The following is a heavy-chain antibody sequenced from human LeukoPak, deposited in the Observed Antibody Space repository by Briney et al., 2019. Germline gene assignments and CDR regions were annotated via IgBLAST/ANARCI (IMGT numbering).Heavy chain of an antibody. D-gene: IGHD2-8*02. V-gene: IGHV4-30-4*01. J-gene: IGHJ4*02. Sequence: SETLSLTCSVSGGSISSDDYYWSWIRQPPGKGLEWIGYILYSGTAYYHPSLKSRVIISVDTSKNEFSLELTSVTAADTAGYYCARFRRGIYYFDYWGQGTLVTVSS. CDR1: GGSISSDDYY. CDR3: ARFRRGIYYFDY. CDR2: ILYSGTA.